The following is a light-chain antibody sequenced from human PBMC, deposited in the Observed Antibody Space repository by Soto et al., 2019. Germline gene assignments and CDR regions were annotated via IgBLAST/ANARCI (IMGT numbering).Light chain of an antibody. V-gene: IGKV3-15*01. CDR3: QQYDNWPIT. CDR2: GAS. CDR1: QSVSSN. J-gene: IGKJ4*01. Sequence: DIVITHSPSTLPVSPGERATLSCRASQSVSSNLAWYQQKPGQAPRFLIYGASTRATGIPARFSGSGSGTEFTLTISSLQSEDFAVYYCQQYDNWPITFGGGTKVDI.